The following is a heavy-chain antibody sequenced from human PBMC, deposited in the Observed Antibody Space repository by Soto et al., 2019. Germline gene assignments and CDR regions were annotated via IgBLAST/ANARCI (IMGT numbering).Heavy chain of an antibody. Sequence: QVQLVQSGAEVRNPGASVKVSCKASGYTFTGYYLHWVRQAPGQGLEWMGIIDPSGSGATYAQKFQGRRTLTRDTSTSTVYMDLSSLTYEDTAVYFCARDERPSGAAYNCPDYWGQGTLVTVSS. V-gene: IGHV1-46*01. CDR2: IDPSGSGA. J-gene: IGHJ4*02. CDR3: ARDERPSGAAYNCPDY. CDR1: GYTFTGYY. D-gene: IGHD1-26*01.